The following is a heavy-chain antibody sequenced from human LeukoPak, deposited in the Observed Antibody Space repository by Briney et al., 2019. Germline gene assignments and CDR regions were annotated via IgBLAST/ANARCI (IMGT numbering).Heavy chain of an antibody. V-gene: IGHV4-39*01. CDR2: IYYSGST. Sequence: SETLSLTCTVSGGSISSSSYYWGWIRQPPGKGLEWIGSIYYSGSTYYNPSLKSRVTISVDTSKNQFSLKLSSVTAADTAVYYCARSSIYDILTGYEPFDYWGQGTLVTVSS. CDR3: ARSSIYDILTGYEPFDY. J-gene: IGHJ4*02. D-gene: IGHD3-9*01. CDR1: GGSISSSSYY.